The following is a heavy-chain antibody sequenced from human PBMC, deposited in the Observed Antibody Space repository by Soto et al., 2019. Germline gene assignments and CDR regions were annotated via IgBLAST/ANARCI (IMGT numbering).Heavy chain of an antibody. CDR2: IKEDGSEA. CDR3: ARAPPYYYDSSGSS. J-gene: IGHJ5*02. Sequence: GGSLRLSCAASGFTFSNYWMSWVRQGPGKGLEWVANIKEDGSEAYYVDSVKGRFTMSRDNAKNSLYLQMDSLRAEDTALYYCARAPPYYYDSSGSSWGQGTLVTV. V-gene: IGHV3-7*02. D-gene: IGHD3-22*01. CDR1: GFTFSNYW.